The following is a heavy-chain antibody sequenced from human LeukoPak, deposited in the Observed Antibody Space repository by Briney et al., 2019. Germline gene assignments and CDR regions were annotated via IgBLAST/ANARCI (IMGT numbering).Heavy chain of an antibody. V-gene: IGHV3-48*01. CDR1: GFTFSGYI. J-gene: IGHJ4*02. CDR2: ISSSSSTI. D-gene: IGHD6-19*01. CDR3: ARDQWLDY. Sequence: GGSLRLSCAASGFTFSGYIMNWVRQAPGKGLEWVSFISSSSSTIYYADSVKGRFTISRDNAKNSLYLQMNSLRAEDTAVYYCARDQWLDYWGQGTLATVSS.